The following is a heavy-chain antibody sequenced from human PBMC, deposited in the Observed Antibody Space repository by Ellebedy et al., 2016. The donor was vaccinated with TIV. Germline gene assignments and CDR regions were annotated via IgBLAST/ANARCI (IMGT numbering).Heavy chain of an antibody. CDR3: AKGSPGGGGFDYEDHYRYGMDV. Sequence: PGGSLRLSCAASGFTFSDYSMNWVRQAPGKGLEWLSYISSGSRTILYADSVKGRFTISRDNSKNTVHVQMSSLRVEDTAVYYCAKGSPGGGGFDYEDHYRYGMDVWGQGTTVSVSS. V-gene: IGHV3-48*04. CDR2: ISSGSRTI. D-gene: IGHD5-12*01. CDR1: GFTFSDYS. J-gene: IGHJ6*02.